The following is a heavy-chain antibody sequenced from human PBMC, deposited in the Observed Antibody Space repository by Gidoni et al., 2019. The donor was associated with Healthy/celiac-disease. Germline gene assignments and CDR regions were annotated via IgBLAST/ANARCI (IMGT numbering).Heavy chain of an antibody. CDR1: GGSISSSSYY. CDR3: AREVLVGANNWFDP. J-gene: IGHJ5*02. V-gene: IGHV4-39*01. D-gene: IGHD1-26*01. Sequence: QLQLQESGPGLVKPSETLSLTCTVSGGSISSSSYYWGWIRQPPGKGLEWIGSIYYSGSTYYNPSLKSRVTISVDTSKNQFSLKLSSVTAADTAVYYCAREVLVGANNWFDPWGQGTLVTVSS. CDR2: IYYSGST.